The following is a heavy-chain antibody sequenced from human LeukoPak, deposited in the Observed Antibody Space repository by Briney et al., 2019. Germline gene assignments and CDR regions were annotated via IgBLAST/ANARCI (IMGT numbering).Heavy chain of an antibody. D-gene: IGHD3-22*01. V-gene: IGHV1-24*01. CDR3: ARAGDSSGYYYNQPPGMDV. J-gene: IGHJ6*02. CDR1: GYTLTELS. Sequence: GASVKVSCKVSGYTLTELSMHWVRQAPGKGLEWMGGFDPEDGETIYAQKFQGRVTMTEDTSTDTAYMELSSLRSEDTAVYYCARAGDSSGYYYNQPPGMDVWGQGTTVTVSS. CDR2: FDPEDGET.